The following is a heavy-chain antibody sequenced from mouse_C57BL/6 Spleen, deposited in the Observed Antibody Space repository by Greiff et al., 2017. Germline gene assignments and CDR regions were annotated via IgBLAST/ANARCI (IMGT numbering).Heavy chain of an antibody. V-gene: IGHV1-64*01. D-gene: IGHD2-5*01. Sequence: QVQLQQSGAELVKPGASVKLSCKASGYTFTSYWMHWVKQRPGQGLEWIGMIHPNSGSTNYNEKFKSKATLTVDKSSSTAYMQLSSLTSEDSAVYYCARYTYYSNYDYAMDYWGQGTSVTVSS. CDR3: ARYTYYSNYDYAMDY. CDR2: IHPNSGST. CDR1: GYTFTSYW. J-gene: IGHJ4*01.